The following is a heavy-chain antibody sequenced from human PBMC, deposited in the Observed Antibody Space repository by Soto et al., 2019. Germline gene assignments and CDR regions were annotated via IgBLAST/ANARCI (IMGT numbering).Heavy chain of an antibody. CDR2: ISYDGSNK. CDR1: GFTFSSYG. V-gene: IGHV3-30*18. CDR3: AKDPGSVAGTEWYFDY. Sequence: QPVGSLRLSCAASGFTFSSYGMHWVRQAPGKGLEWVAVISYDGSNKYYADSVKGRFTISRDNSKNTLYLQMNSLRAEDTAVYYCAKDPGSVAGTEWYFDYWGQGTLVTVSS. D-gene: IGHD6-19*01. J-gene: IGHJ4*02.